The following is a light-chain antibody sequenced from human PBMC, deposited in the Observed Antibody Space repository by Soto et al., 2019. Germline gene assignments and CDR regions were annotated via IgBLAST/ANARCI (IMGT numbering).Light chain of an antibody. V-gene: IGKV3-20*01. CDR3: QQYSGSFRT. CDR2: GAS. Sequence: EIVLTQSPGTLSLSPGERATLSCRASQSITNNYLARYQQKPGQAPRLLIYGASTRATGIPDRFSGSGSGTDFTLTISRLEPEDFAVYYCQQYSGSFRTFGQGTKLEIK. CDR1: QSITNNY. J-gene: IGKJ2*01.